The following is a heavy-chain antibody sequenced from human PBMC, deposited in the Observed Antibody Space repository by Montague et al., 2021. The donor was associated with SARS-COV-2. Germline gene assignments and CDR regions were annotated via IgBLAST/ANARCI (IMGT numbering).Heavy chain of an antibody. D-gene: IGHD2-15*01. CDR2: INHSGST. Sequence: SETLSLTCAVYGGSFSGYYWNWIRQLPGKGLEWIGEINHSGSTNYNQPLKSRVTMLVDTTKNQLSLNLRSVTVADTAAYFCGRVILSATSNPFDCWGPGTLVTVSS. CDR3: GRVILSATSNPFDC. V-gene: IGHV4-34*01. CDR1: GGSFSGYY. J-gene: IGHJ4*02.